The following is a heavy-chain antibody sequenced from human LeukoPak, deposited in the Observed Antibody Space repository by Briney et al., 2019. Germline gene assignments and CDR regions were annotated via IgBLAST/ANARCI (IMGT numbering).Heavy chain of an antibody. CDR1: GFTFSDYY. CDR2: ISSRSGTI. V-gene: IGHV3-11*04. J-gene: IGHJ6*03. Sequence: GGSLRLSCAASGFTFSDYYMSWVRQAPGQGLEWVSYISSRSGTIYYADTVKGRVTISRDNAKNSLYLQMNSLRAEDTAVYYCASAHYYYYYMDVWGKGTTVTVSS. CDR3: ASAHYYYYYMDV.